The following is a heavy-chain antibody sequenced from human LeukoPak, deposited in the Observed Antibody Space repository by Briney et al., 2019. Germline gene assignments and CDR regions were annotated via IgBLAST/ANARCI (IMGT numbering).Heavy chain of an antibody. D-gene: IGHD1-20*01. CDR3: ARPLTIAGAWNFQN. Sequence: GGSLRLSCAASGLPFSISWMSWVRQAPGKGLQCVGNIKPDGSETFYLDSVRGRFTISRDNADNSLFLEMNSLREEDTAVYYCARPLTIAGAWNFQNWGQGTLVTVSS. J-gene: IGHJ1*01. V-gene: IGHV3-7*01. CDR2: IKPDGSET. CDR1: GLPFSISW.